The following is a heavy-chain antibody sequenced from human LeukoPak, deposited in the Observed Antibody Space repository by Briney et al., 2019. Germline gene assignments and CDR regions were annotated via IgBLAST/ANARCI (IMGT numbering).Heavy chain of an antibody. CDR2: IYYSGST. J-gene: IGHJ4*02. CDR3: ARETTARGYFDY. Sequence: PSETLSLTCTVSSGSITGYYWSWIRQPPGKGLEWIGSIYYSGSTYYNPSLKSRVTISVDTSKNQFSLKLSSVTAADTAVYYCARETTARGYFDYWGQGTLVTVSS. D-gene: IGHD4-17*01. CDR1: SGSITGYY. V-gene: IGHV4-38-2*02.